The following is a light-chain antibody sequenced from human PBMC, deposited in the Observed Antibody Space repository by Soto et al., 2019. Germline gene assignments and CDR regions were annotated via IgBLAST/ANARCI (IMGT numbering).Light chain of an antibody. CDR1: QSVSAN. Sequence: EIVMTQSPATLYVSPGERATLSCRASQSVSANLAWYQQKSGQAPRLIIYGESTRATGFPARFSGSGSGTEFTLTISSLQSEDFAVYYCQQYNNWPLTFGGGTKVEIK. J-gene: IGKJ4*01. V-gene: IGKV3-15*01. CDR2: GES. CDR3: QQYNNWPLT.